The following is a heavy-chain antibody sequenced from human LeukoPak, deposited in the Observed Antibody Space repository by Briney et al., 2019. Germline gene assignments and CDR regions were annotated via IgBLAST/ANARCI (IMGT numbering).Heavy chain of an antibody. CDR1: GFTFSNYD. Sequence: PGGSLRLSCAASGFTFSNYDMHWVRQAPGKGLEWVAFIRYDGSNKYYADSVKGRFTISRDNSKNTLYVQMNNLRPEDTAVYYCANGQYSDYGGPLVYWGQGTLVTVSS. CDR3: ANGQYSDYGGPLVY. CDR2: IRYDGSNK. V-gene: IGHV3-30*02. J-gene: IGHJ4*02. D-gene: IGHD4-23*01.